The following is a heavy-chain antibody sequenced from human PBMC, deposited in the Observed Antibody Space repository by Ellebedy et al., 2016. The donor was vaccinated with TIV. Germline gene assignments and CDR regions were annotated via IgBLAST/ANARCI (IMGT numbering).Heavy chain of an antibody. CDR3: ARVTGHSSSQNCFDP. CDR2: IIPILGIA. V-gene: IGHV1-69*04. D-gene: IGHD6-19*01. Sequence: ASVKVSCKASGGTFSNYAISWVRQAPGQGLEWMGRIIPILGIANYAQKFQGRVTITADKSTSTAYMELSSLRSEDTAVYYCARVTGHSSSQNCFDPWGQGTLVTVSS. J-gene: IGHJ5*02. CDR1: GGTFSNYA.